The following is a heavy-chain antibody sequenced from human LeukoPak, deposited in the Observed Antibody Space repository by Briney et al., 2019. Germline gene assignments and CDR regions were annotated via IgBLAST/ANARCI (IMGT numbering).Heavy chain of an antibody. Sequence: PGRSLRLSCAASGFTFDDYAMHWVRQAPGKGLEWVSGISWNSGSTYYADSVKGRFTISRDNSKNTLYLQMNSLRAEDTAVYYCAKTAYYYGSGRYSSSDCCGQGTLATVSS. D-gene: IGHD3-10*01. J-gene: IGHJ4*02. V-gene: IGHV3-9*01. CDR1: GFTFDDYA. CDR2: ISWNSGST. CDR3: AKTAYYYGSGRYSSSDC.